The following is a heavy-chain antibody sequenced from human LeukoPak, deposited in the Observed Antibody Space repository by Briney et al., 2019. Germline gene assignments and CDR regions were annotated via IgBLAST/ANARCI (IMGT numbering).Heavy chain of an antibody. Sequence: KPSETLSLTCAVYGGSFGGYYGSWVRQPPRKGREWIGEINHSGSTSYNPSLKSGVTMSVDTSKNQISLKLTSVTAADTAVYYCARRSYHGPESYPRSWGQGTLVTVSS. D-gene: IGHD3-10*01. CDR1: GGSFGGYY. CDR2: INHSGST. J-gene: IGHJ4*02. V-gene: IGHV4-34*01. CDR3: ARRSYHGPESYPRS.